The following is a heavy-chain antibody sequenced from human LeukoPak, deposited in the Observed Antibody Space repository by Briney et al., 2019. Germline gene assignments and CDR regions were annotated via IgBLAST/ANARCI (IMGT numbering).Heavy chain of an antibody. J-gene: IGHJ3*02. CDR1: GFTFSSYS. Sequence: PGGSLRLSCAASGFTFSSYSMTWVRQAPGKGLEWVSSISSSSSYIYYADSVKGRFTISRDNAKNSLYLQMNSLRAEDTAVYFCARARYYDSSGSTDAFDIWGQGTMVTVSS. V-gene: IGHV3-21*01. CDR2: ISSSSSYI. CDR3: ARARYYDSSGSTDAFDI. D-gene: IGHD3-22*01.